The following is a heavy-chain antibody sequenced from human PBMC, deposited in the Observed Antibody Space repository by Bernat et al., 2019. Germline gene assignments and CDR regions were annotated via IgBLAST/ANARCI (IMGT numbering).Heavy chain of an antibody. CDR1: GFTFSSYG. J-gene: IGHJ4*02. V-gene: IGHV3-30*03. CDR2: ISYDGGNK. D-gene: IGHD6-19*01. CDR3: ARSVAVASYYFDY. Sequence: QVQLVESGGGVVQPGRSLRLSCAASGFTFSSYGMHWVRQAPGKGLEWVAVISYDGGNKYYADSVKGRFTISRDNSKNTLYLQMNSLRAEDTAVYYCARSVAVASYYFDYWGQGTLVTVSS.